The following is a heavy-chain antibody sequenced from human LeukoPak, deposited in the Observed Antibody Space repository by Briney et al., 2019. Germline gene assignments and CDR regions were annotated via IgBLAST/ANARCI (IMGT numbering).Heavy chain of an antibody. CDR2: IKQDGSEK. D-gene: IGHD3-10*01. CDR1: GFTFRTYW. J-gene: IGHJ4*02. Sequence: GGSLRLSCAASGFTFRTYWMSWVRQPPGKGLERVANIKQDGSEKYYVDSVKGRFTISRDNAKNSLYLQMNSLRAEDTAVYYCARDRAVYGVGSFYKDYWGQGILVTVSS. V-gene: IGHV3-7*01. CDR3: ARDRAVYGVGSFYKDY.